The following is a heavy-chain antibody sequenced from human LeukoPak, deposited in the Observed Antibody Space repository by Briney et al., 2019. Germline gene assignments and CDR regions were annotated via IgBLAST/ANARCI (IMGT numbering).Heavy chain of an antibody. V-gene: IGHV4-39*07. D-gene: IGHD2-15*01. J-gene: IGHJ4*02. CDR1: GGSISRRSYY. Sequence: SETLSLTCTVSGGSISRRSYYWDWIRQPPGKGLEWIGSMYHSGNTYYNPSLKSRVTISVDTSKNQFSLKLSSVTAADTAVYYCARKESGSNYYFDYWGQGTLVTVSS. CDR3: ARKESGSNYYFDY. CDR2: MYHSGNT.